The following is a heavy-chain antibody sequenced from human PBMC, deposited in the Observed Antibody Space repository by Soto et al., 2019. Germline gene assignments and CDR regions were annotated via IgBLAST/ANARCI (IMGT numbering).Heavy chain of an antibody. CDR1: GFTFSNYD. Sequence: GGSLRLSCAASGFTFSNYDMHWVRQAPGEGLEWVSGIGAASDTYYQVSVQGRFTVSRDNSKKALYLQMSSLRAGDTAVYYCSRGVLGPGDYYYGMDVWGQGTTVTVSS. D-gene: IGHD7-27*01. CDR3: SRGVLGPGDYYYGMDV. J-gene: IGHJ6*02. CDR2: IGAASDT. V-gene: IGHV3-13*01.